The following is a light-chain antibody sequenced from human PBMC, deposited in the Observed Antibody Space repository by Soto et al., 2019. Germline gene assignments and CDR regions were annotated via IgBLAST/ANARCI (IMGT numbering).Light chain of an antibody. CDR3: QQYNNWPPYT. V-gene: IGKV3-15*01. CDR2: RAS. CDR1: QSVSTN. Sequence: ETVMTQSPATLSVSPGERATLSCRASQSVSTNLAWYQQKPGQAPRLLIYRASTRATGIPDRFSGSGFGTEFTLTISGLQSEDFAVYCCQQYNNWPPYTFGQGTKLHIK. J-gene: IGKJ2*01.